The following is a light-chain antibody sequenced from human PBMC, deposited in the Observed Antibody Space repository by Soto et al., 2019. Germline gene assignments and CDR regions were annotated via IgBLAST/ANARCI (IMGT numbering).Light chain of an antibody. V-gene: IGLV2-11*01. CDR3: CSYAGSYTWV. CDR1: SSDVGGYNY. Sequence: QSALTQRRSVSGSPGQAVTISCTGTSSDVGGYNYVSWYQQQPGKAPKLMIYDVSKRPSGVPDRFSGSKSGNTASLTISGLQAEDEADYYCCSYAGSYTWVFGGGTKLTVL. J-gene: IGLJ3*02. CDR2: DVS.